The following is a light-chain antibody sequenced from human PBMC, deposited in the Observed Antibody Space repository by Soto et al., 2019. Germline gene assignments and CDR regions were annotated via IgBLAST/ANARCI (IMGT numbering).Light chain of an antibody. V-gene: IGKV1-39*01. CDR3: QQSYSTPPLT. CDR2: VAS. CDR1: QNINNY. Sequence: DIQMTQSPSSLSASVGDRVTITCRASQNINNYLNWYQQKRGKAPKLLIYVASTLQSGVPSRFSGSGSGTDFTLTISSLQPEDFATYYCQQSYSTPPLTFGGGTKVEIK. J-gene: IGKJ4*01.